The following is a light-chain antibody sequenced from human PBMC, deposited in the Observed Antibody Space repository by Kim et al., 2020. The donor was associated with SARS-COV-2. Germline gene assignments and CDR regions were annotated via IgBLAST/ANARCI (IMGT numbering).Light chain of an antibody. CDR3: QQSYSTPSYT. V-gene: IGKV1-39*01. CDR2: AAS. J-gene: IGKJ2*01. CDR1: QNINTF. Sequence: ASVGDIVTITCRASQNINTFLNWYQQKPGQAPRLLIYAASSLHSGVPSRFSGSGSGTAFTLTIASLQPEDIATYYCQQSYSTPSYTFGQGTKLEI.